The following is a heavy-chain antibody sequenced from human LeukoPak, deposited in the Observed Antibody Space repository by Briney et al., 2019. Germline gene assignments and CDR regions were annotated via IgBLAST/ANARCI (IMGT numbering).Heavy chain of an antibody. D-gene: IGHD3-16*02. CDR2: IYTSGST. Sequence: SETLSLTCTVSGGSISSYYWSWIRQPAGKGLEWIGRIYTSGSTNYNPSLKSRVTMSVDTSKNQFSLKLSSVTAADTAVYYCSRIDRLDYYYYMDVWGKGTTVTVSS. V-gene: IGHV4-4*07. CDR1: GGSISSYY. J-gene: IGHJ6*03. CDR3: SRIDRLDYYYYMDV.